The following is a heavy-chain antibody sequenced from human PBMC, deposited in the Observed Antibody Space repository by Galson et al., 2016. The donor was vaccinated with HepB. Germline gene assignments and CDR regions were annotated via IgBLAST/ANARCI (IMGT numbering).Heavy chain of an antibody. CDR3: ARDRYYAFNI. CDR1: GLNLDMDS. Sequence: SLRLSCATSGLNLDMDSLNWVRQAPGKGLEWIAYITSDSANIQYSGSVRGRFTISRDNAEKSVYLQMNSLKVEDSALYFCARDRYYAFNIWGRGTMVTVSS. V-gene: IGHV3-48*01. CDR2: ITSDSANI. J-gene: IGHJ3*02. D-gene: IGHD5-18*01.